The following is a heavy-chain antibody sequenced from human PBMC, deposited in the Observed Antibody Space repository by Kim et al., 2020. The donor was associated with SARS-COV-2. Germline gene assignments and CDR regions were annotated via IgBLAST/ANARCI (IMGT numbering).Heavy chain of an antibody. CDR3: AREKGLWTTVTTRYFDY. CDR2: IYYSGST. Sequence: SETLSLTCTVSGGSISSGGYYWSWIRQHPGKGLEWIGYIYYSGSTYYNPSLKSRVTISVDTSKNQFSLKLSSVTAADTAVYYCAREKGLWTTVTTRYFDYWGQGTLVTVSS. CDR1: GGSISSGGYY. J-gene: IGHJ4*02. V-gene: IGHV4-31*03. D-gene: IGHD4-17*01.